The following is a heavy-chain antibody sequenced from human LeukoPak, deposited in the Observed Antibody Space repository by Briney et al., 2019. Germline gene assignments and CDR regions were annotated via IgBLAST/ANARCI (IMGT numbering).Heavy chain of an antibody. V-gene: IGHV1-3*03. CDR3: ARCSSTSCYDLDY. D-gene: IGHD2-2*01. Sequence: ASVKVSCKSSGYSFTTYLIHWVRQAPGQRLEWMGWINTGNGNTKYSHEFQGRVTITRDTSASTAYMELSSLRSEDTAVYYCARCSSTSCYDLDYWGQGTLVTVSS. J-gene: IGHJ4*02. CDR1: GYSFTTYL. CDR2: INTGNGNT.